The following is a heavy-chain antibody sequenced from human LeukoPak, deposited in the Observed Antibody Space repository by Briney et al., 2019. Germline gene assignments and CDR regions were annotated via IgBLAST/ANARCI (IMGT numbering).Heavy chain of an antibody. J-gene: IGHJ4*02. CDR3: ARQIYGDLAY. Sequence: PGGSLRLSCVASGFSLSTYWMTWVRQAPGKGLEWVATIKQDGSEKYYMDSVRGRFTISRDDAKNSLYLQMDSLRAEDTAVYSCARQIYGDLAYWGQGTLVTVSS. V-gene: IGHV3-7*01. CDR1: GFSLSTYW. CDR2: IKQDGSEK. D-gene: IGHD4-17*01.